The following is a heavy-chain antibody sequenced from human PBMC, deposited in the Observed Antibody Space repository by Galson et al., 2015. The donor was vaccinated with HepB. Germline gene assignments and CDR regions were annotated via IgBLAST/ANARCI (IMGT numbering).Heavy chain of an antibody. J-gene: IGHJ4*02. CDR3: AFSSYCNRASCYAFED. CDR2: IHWDDDK. Sequence: PVLVKPTQTLTLTCSFSGFSLTSLGVGVVWIRQPPGKALEWLALIHWDDDKRYSPSLKSRLSITKDTSKNQVVLTMTNMDPVDTATYYCAFSSYCNRASCYAFEDRGQGAMVTVSS. D-gene: IGHD1-26*01. CDR1: GFSLTSLGVG. V-gene: IGHV2-5*02.